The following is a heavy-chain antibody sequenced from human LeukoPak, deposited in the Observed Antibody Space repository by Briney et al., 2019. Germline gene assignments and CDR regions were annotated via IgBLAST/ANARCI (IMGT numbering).Heavy chain of an antibody. CDR1: GFTSSSYG. Sequence: GGTLRLSCAASGFTSSSYGMSWVRQAPGKGLEWVSAISGSGGSTYYADSVKGRFTISRDNSKNTLYLQMNSLRAEDTAVYYCAKDVAFWNIAGAPRGGYWGQGTLVTVSS. CDR3: AKDVAFWNIAGAPRGGY. V-gene: IGHV3-23*01. CDR2: ISGSGGST. J-gene: IGHJ4*02. D-gene: IGHD1-26*01.